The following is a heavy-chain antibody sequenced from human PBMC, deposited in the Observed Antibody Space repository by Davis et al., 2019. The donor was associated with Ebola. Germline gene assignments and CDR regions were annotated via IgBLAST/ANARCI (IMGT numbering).Heavy chain of an antibody. V-gene: IGHV4-30-2*06. J-gene: IGHJ6*04. Sequence: MPSETLSLTCTVSGGSISSGDYSWTWIRQSPGKGLEWIGCLFHSGSTFYNPSLKSRVTISVDTSKNQFSLKLSSVTAADTAVYYCARVGRYCSSTSCLLYYYYGMDVWGKGTTVTVSS. CDR3: ARVGRYCSSTSCLLYYYYGMDV. D-gene: IGHD2-2*01. CDR2: LFHSGST. CDR1: GGSISSGDYS.